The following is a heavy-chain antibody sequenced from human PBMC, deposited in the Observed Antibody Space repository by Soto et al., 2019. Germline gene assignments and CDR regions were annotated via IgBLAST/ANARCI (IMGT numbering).Heavy chain of an antibody. CDR1: GFTFSDYY. D-gene: IGHD1-26*01. CDR3: ARAVVGATRNFFDY. V-gene: IGHV3-11*05. J-gene: IGHJ4*02. Sequence: QVQLVESGGGLVKPGGSLRLSCAASGFTFSDYYMSWIRQAPGKGLEWVSFISSGSTYTNHEDSVKGRFTISRDNAKDSMYLQMNSLRVENTAVYYCARAVVGATRNFFDYWGQGTLVTVSS. CDR2: ISSGSTYT.